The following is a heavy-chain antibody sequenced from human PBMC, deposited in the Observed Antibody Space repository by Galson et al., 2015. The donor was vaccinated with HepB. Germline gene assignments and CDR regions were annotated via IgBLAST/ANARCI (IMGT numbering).Heavy chain of an antibody. Sequence: SLRLSCAASGFTFSSYSMNWVRQAPGKGLEWVSSISSSSSYIYYADSVKGRFTISRDNAKNSLYLQMNSLRAEDTAVYYCARDWGYDFWSGSGYWGQGTLVTVSS. J-gene: IGHJ4*02. V-gene: IGHV3-21*01. CDR2: ISSSSSYI. D-gene: IGHD3-3*01. CDR3: ARDWGYDFWSGSGY. CDR1: GFTFSSYS.